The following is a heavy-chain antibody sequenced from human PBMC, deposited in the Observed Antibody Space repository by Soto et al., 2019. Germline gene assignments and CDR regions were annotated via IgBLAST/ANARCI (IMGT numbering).Heavy chain of an antibody. CDR1: GASVTSGTYY. J-gene: IGHJ4*02. Sequence: SETLSLTCTVSGASVTSGTYYWTWIRQPPGKGLEWIGHINYSGNTNYNPSLKSRVTIPVDTSKNQVSLRLSSVTAADTAVYYCARRIAAVDYWGQGTLVTVSS. D-gene: IGHD6-13*01. V-gene: IGHV4-61*01. CDR2: INYSGNT. CDR3: ARRIAAVDY.